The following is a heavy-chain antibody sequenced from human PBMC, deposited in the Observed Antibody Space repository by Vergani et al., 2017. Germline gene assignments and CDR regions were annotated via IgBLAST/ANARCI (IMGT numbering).Heavy chain of an antibody. D-gene: IGHD4-17*01. J-gene: IGHJ6*02. Sequence: QMQLVQSGPEVKKPGTSVKVSCKASGFTFTSSAMQRLRQARGPLLEWIGWIVVGSGNTNYAQKFQEGVTITREMSTSTAYMELSILRSEDTAVYYCALQAGDYGDSYYYYYYGMDVWGQGTTVTVSS. CDR2: IVVGSGNT. V-gene: IGHV1-58*02. CDR1: GFTFTSSA. CDR3: ALQAGDYGDSYYYYYYGMDV.